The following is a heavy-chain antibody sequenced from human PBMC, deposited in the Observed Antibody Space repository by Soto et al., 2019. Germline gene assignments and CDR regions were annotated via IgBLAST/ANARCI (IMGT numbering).Heavy chain of an antibody. Sequence: ASAKLSSKASGYTFNGYYMHSVRQAPGQGLEWMGWINPNSGGTNYAQKFQGWVTMTRDTSISTAYMELSRLRSDDTAVYYCARGPRGANTRGRMDYCGMDVWGQGTTVTSP. D-gene: IGHD1-26*01. CDR1: GYTFNGYY. J-gene: IGHJ6*02. V-gene: IGHV1-2*04. CDR2: INPNSGGT. CDR3: ARGPRGANTRGRMDYCGMDV.